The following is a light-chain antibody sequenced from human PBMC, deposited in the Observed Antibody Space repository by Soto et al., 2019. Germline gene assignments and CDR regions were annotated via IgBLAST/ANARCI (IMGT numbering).Light chain of an antibody. CDR3: AAGDDTLNGVV. V-gene: IGLV1-44*01. J-gene: IGLJ2*01. Sequence: QAVLTQPPSASGTPGQRVTISCSGSSSNIGSNTVNWYQQLPGTAPKLLIYSNNQRPSGVPDRFSGSKSGTSASLAISGLESGDEADNYCAAGDDTLNGVVFGGGTKLP. CDR1: SSNIGSNT. CDR2: SNN.